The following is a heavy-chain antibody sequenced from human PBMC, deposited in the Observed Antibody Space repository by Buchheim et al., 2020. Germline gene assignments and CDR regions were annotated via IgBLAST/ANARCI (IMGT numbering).Heavy chain of an antibody. V-gene: IGHV5-51*01. CDR2: IYPHDSDT. CDR3: ARRTLILPSMGWFDP. D-gene: IGHD2/OR15-2a*01. J-gene: IGHJ5*02. Sequence: EVQLVQSGAEVKKAGESLRISCKGSGYSFTTYWIGWVRQMPGKGLEWMGIIYPHDSDTRYRPSFQGQVTISADKSINTAYPQWSSLKASDTAIYYCARRTLILPSMGWFDPWGQGTL. CDR1: GYSFTTYW.